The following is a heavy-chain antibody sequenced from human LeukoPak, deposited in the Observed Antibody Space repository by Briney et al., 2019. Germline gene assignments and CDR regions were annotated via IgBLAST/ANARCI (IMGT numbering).Heavy chain of an antibody. Sequence: GGSLRLSCAASGFTFNNYAMSWVRQAPGKGLEWVASVKKDESEKYYVDSVKGRFTISRDNAKNSLYLQMNSLRAEDTAVYYCARGEVAAPHSTARFDYWGQGTLVTVSS. J-gene: IGHJ4*02. CDR1: GFTFNNYA. D-gene: IGHD6-13*01. V-gene: IGHV3-7*01. CDR2: VKKDESEK. CDR3: ARGEVAAPHSTARFDY.